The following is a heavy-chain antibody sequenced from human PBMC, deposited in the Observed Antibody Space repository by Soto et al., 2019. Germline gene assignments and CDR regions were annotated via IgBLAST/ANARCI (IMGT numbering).Heavy chain of an antibody. D-gene: IGHD6-19*01. CDR2: ISGSGAST. CDR1: GFTFSSYA. V-gene: IGHV3-23*01. CDR3: AKGGPGIAVAGTGYFQH. J-gene: IGHJ1*01. Sequence: EVQLLESGGGLVQPGGSLRLSCAASGFTFSSYAMRWVRQAPGKGLEWVSGISGSGASTYYADSVKGRFTISRDNSKNTLYLHMNSLRAEDTAVYYCAKGGPGIAVAGTGYFQHWGQGTLVTVSS.